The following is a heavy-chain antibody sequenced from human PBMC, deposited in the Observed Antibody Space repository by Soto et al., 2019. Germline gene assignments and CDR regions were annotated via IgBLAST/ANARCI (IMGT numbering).Heavy chain of an antibody. J-gene: IGHJ6*03. V-gene: IGHV1-2*04. CDR1: GDTFNDYY. CDR2: INPNGGVT. Sequence: QVQLVQSGAEVKKPGASVTVSCRSSGDTFNDYYIHWVRQAPGQGLEWMGWINPNGGVTKYAQKFQGWVTMTRDTSIRTVYMQLSRLRSADTAVYHCARESGGATATLDYYYFYMDVWGTGTTVTVSS. D-gene: IGHD5-12*01. CDR3: ARESGGATATLDYYYFYMDV.